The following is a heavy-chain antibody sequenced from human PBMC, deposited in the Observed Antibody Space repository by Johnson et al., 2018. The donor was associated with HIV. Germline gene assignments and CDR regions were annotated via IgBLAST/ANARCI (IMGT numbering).Heavy chain of an antibody. Sequence: QVLLVESGGGVVQPGRSLRLSCAASGFTFSSYAMHWVRQAPGKGLEWVAVISYDGSNKYYADSVKGRFTISRDNSKNTLYLQMNSLRAEDTAVYYCARDLPSTMIVVFIQPRDAFDSWGQGTMVTVSS. CDR3: ARDLPSTMIVVFIQPRDAFDS. J-gene: IGHJ3*02. CDR1: GFTFSSYA. V-gene: IGHV3-30-3*01. D-gene: IGHD3-22*01. CDR2: ISYDGSNK.